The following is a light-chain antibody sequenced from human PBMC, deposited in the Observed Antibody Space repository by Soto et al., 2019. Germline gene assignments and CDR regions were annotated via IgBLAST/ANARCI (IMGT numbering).Light chain of an antibody. V-gene: IGKV3-15*01. CDR2: GAS. Sequence: VMTQSPATLTVYPGERATLSCRASQSVSSNLAWYQQKPGQAPRLLIYGASTRATGIPARFRGSGSGTEFTLTISSLQSEDFAVYYCQQYNNWPPWTFGQGTKVEIK. J-gene: IGKJ1*01. CDR3: QQYNNWPPWT. CDR1: QSVSSN.